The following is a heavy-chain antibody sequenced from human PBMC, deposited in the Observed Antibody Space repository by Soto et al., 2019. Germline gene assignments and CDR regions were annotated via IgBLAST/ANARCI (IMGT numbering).Heavy chain of an antibody. D-gene: IGHD6-19*01. CDR1: GGSISSSSYY. CDR2: IYYSGST. CDR3: ARRQQWYGMDV. V-gene: IGHV4-39*01. J-gene: IGHJ6*02. Sequence: SETLSLTCTVSGGSISSSSYYWGWIRQPPGKGLEWIGSIYYSGSTYYNPSLKSRVTISVDTSKNQFSLKLSSVSAADTAVYYCARRQQWYGMDVWGQGTTVTVSS.